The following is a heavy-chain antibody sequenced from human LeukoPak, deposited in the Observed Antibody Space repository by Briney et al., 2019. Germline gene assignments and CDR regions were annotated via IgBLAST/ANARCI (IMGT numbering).Heavy chain of an antibody. CDR2: ISYDGSNK. CDR1: GFTFSSYA. D-gene: IGHD1-26*01. J-gene: IGHJ6*02. CDR3: ARDGAAWYYYYGMDV. V-gene: IGHV3-30-3*01. Sequence: GGSLRLSCAASGFTFSSYAMSWVRQAPGKGLEWVAVISYDGSNKYYADSVKGRFTISRDNSKNTLYLQMNSLRAEDTAVYYCARDGAAWYYYYGMDVWGQGTTVTVSS.